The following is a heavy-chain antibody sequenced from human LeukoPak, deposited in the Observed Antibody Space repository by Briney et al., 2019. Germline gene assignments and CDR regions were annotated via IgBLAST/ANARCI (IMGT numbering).Heavy chain of an antibody. J-gene: IGHJ4*02. CDR2: ISSTSTYT. CDR3: AKEFCSGGSCNLDY. Sequence: PGGSLRLSCAASGFTFSDYYMRWVRQAPGKGLEWVSYISSTSTYTNYADSVKGRFTISRDNAKNSLYLQMNSLRAEDTAVYYCAKEFCSGGSCNLDYWGQGTLVTVSS. CDR1: GFTFSDYY. D-gene: IGHD2-15*01. V-gene: IGHV3-11*05.